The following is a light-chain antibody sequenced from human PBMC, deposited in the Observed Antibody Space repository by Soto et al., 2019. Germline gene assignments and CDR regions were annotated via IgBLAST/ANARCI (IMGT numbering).Light chain of an antibody. CDR2: AAS. CDR1: QDISTW. CDR3: QQANSFPRT. J-gene: IGKJ2*01. V-gene: IGKV1-12*01. Sequence: DIQVTQSPSFVSASVGDRVTITCRASQDISTWLAWYQQKPGKAPKLLIYAASNLQSGVPSRFSGSGSGTDFTLTISGLQPEDLATYYCQQANSFPRTFGQGTKLEIK.